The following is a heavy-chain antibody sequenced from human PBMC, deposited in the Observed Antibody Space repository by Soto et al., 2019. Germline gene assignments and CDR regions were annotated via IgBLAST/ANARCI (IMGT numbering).Heavy chain of an antibody. Sequence: QVQLQESGPGLVKPSETLSLTCTVSGGSISSYYWSWIRQPPGKGLEWIGYIYYSGSTNYNPSLKSRVNISVDTSKNQFSLKLSSVTAADTAVYYCARGRGSGYYYVYYDGMDVWGQGTTVTVSS. V-gene: IGHV4-59*01. J-gene: IGHJ6*02. CDR3: ARGRGSGYYYVYYDGMDV. CDR1: GGSISSYY. CDR2: IYYSGST. D-gene: IGHD3-22*01.